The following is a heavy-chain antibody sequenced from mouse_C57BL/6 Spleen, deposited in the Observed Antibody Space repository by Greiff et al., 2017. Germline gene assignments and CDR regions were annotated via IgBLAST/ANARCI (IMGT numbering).Heavy chain of an antibody. CDR3: ASGGLGRGYFDY. CDR1: GFTFSSYA. Sequence: EVKLMESGGGLVKPGGSLKLSCAASGFTFSSYAMSWVRQTPEKRLEWVATISDGGSYTYYPDNVKGRFTISRDNAKNNLYLQMSHLKSEDTAMYYCASGGLGRGYFDYWGQGTTLTVSS. D-gene: IGHD4-1*01. J-gene: IGHJ2*01. V-gene: IGHV5-4*03. CDR2: ISDGGSYT.